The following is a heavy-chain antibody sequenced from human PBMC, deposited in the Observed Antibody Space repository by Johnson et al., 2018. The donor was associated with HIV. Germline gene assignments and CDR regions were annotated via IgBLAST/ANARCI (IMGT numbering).Heavy chain of an antibody. V-gene: IGHV3-30*19. Sequence: QMLLVESGGGVVQPGRSLRLSCAASGFTLSNYGMHWVRQAPGKGLEWVAVIWHDGSNKYYVDSVEGRFTISRDNSKDTLYLQMNNLTTEDTAVYSCARDFGLGELSYETVDAFDFWGPGTLVTVSS. CDR1: GFTLSNYG. CDR2: IWHDGSNK. CDR3: ARDFGLGELSYETVDAFDF. D-gene: IGHD3-16*02. J-gene: IGHJ3*01.